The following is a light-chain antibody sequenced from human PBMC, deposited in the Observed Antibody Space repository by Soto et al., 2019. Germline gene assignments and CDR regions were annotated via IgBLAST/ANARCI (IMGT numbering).Light chain of an antibody. J-gene: IGKJ4*01. CDR3: QQYNSVSLLT. Sequence: DIQMTQSPSTLSASVGDRVTITCRASRGISSWLAWYQQKPGKAPKLLIYKASSLESGVPSRFSGSGSGTEFTLTISSLQPDDFATYYCQQYNSVSLLTFGGGTKVEIK. V-gene: IGKV1-5*03. CDR2: KAS. CDR1: RGISSW.